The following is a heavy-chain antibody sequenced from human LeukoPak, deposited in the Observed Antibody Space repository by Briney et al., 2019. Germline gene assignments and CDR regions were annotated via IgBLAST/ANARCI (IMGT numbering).Heavy chain of an antibody. V-gene: IGHV3-74*01. J-gene: IGHJ4*02. CDR1: GFTFSNYL. CDR2: INSDGSTT. CDR3: ARGSAAPGLIEY. Sequence: GGSLRLSCAASGFTFSNYLIHWVRQAPGKGLVWVSRINSDGSTTNYADSVEGRFTISRDNAKSTVYLQVNSLRAEDTAVYYCARGSAAPGLIEYWGQGTLVTVSS. D-gene: IGHD6-13*01.